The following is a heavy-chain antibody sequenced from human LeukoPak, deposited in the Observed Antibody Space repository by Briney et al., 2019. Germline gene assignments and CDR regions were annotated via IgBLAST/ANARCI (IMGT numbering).Heavy chain of an antibody. J-gene: IGHJ6*02. Sequence: SGTLSLTCAVSGDSISSNHWWSWVRQPPGKGLEWIGEINHSGSTNYNPSLKSRVTISVDTSKNQFSLKLSSVTAADTAVYYCARSSFWSGKRSYGMDVWGQGTTVTVSS. CDR3: ARSSFWSGKRSYGMDV. CDR2: INHSGST. V-gene: IGHV4-4*02. D-gene: IGHD3-3*01. CDR1: GDSISSNHW.